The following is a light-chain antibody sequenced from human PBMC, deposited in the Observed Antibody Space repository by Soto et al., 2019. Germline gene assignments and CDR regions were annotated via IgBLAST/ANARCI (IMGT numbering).Light chain of an antibody. V-gene: IGKV3-20*01. CDR2: IAS. Sequence: EIVLTQSPGTLSLFAGERATLSCRATQSVSSNYLAWYQQKSGQAPRLLIYIASSRATGIPDRFSGSGSGTDFTLTISRLEPEDSAVYYCQQYGTSPWTFGQGTKVEIK. CDR3: QQYGTSPWT. J-gene: IGKJ1*01. CDR1: QSVSSNY.